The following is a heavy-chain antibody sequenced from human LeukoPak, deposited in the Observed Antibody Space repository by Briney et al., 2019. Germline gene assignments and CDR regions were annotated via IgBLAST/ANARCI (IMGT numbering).Heavy chain of an antibody. J-gene: IGHJ4*02. V-gene: IGHV3-66*02. CDR1: GLTVNDNY. CDR3: TRDSGIAVAATYDY. Sequence: PGGSLRLSCAASGLTVNDNYRTWVRQAPGKGLEWVSIIYGGGDTTYYADSVKGRFTISRDSSKNTMYLQMNSLRPEDTAVYYCTRDSGIAVAATYDYWGQGTRVTVSS. CDR2: IYGGGDTT. D-gene: IGHD6-19*01.